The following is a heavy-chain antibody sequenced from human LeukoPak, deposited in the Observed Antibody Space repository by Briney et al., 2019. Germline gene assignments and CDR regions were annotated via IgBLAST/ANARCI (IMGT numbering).Heavy chain of an antibody. V-gene: IGHV3-7*03. J-gene: IGHJ6*04. CDR1: GFTFSNYW. CDR2: MKQDGSEK. Sequence: GGSLRLSCAASGFTFSNYWMSWVRQAPGKGLEWVANMKQDGSEKYYVDSVKGRFTISRDNARNSLYLQMNSLRVEDTAVYYCARKAYAMDVWGKGTTVTVSS. CDR3: ARKAYAMDV.